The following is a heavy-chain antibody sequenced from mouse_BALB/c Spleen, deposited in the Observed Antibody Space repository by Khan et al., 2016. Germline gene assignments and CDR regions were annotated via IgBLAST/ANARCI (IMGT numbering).Heavy chain of an antibody. CDR1: GFNIKDTY. CDR2: IDPANGNT. Sequence: VQLQQSGAELVKPGASVKLSCTASGFNIKDTYMHWVKQRPEQGLEWIGRIDPANGNTKSDPKFPGKATITADTSSNTAYLQLSSLTSEDHAVYYSARGSFYEDYFDYWGQGTTLTVSS. V-gene: IGHV14-3*02. D-gene: IGHD1-1*01. J-gene: IGHJ2*01. CDR3: ARGSFYEDYFDY.